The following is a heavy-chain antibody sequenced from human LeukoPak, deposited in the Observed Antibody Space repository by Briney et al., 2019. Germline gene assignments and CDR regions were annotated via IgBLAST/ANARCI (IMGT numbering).Heavy chain of an antibody. Sequence: GGSLRLSCAASGFTFSSYAMSWVRQAPGKGLEWVLDISGSGATTYSADSVKGRFTISRDNSKNTLYLQMNSLRAEDTAVYYCAKDVGRFLEWLSENNWFDPWGQGTLVTVSS. CDR3: AKDVGRFLEWLSENNWFDP. CDR1: GFTFSSYA. V-gene: IGHV3-23*01. J-gene: IGHJ5*02. CDR2: ISGSGATT. D-gene: IGHD3-3*01.